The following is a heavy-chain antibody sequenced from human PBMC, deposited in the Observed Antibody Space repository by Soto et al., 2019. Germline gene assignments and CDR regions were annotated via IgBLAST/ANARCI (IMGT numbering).Heavy chain of an antibody. Sequence: PGGSLRLSCEVSGFTFSAYGMHWVRQAPGKGLEWVAAISHDGTNKNYGDSVKGRFTISRHNSKNTLYLQMNSLRAEDTAVYYCASDPYYDSSGYLASYGMDVWGQGTTVTVSS. J-gene: IGHJ6*02. D-gene: IGHD3-22*01. CDR3: ASDPYYDSSGYLASYGMDV. CDR1: GFTFSAYG. V-gene: IGHV3-30*03. CDR2: ISHDGTNK.